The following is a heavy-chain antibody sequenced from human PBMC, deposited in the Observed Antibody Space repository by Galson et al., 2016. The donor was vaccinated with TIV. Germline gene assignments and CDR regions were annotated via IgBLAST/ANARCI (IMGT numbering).Heavy chain of an antibody. CDR3: ARERRYCGNECYLYYYYGMDV. V-gene: IGHV3-66*02. CDR1: GFTVSDNY. Sequence: SLRLSCAASGFTVSDNYMTWVRRAPGTGLEWVSMIYSDGSTYYADSVKGRFTISRDNSKNTLYLQMNRIRVEDTAVYYCARERRYCGNECYLYYYYGMDVWGPGTTVTVSS. CDR2: IYSDGST. D-gene: IGHD2-21*01. J-gene: IGHJ6*02.